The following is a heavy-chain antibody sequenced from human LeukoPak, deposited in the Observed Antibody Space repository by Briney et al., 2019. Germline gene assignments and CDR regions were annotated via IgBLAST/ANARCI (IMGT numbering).Heavy chain of an antibody. CDR3: ARDLLVTGGHADY. J-gene: IGHJ4*02. CDR2: ISSSSSYI. D-gene: IGHD7-27*01. CDR1: GFTFSSYS. V-gene: IGHV3-21*01. Sequence: GGSLRLSCAASGFTFSSYSMNWVRQAPGKGLEWVSSISSSSSYIYYADSVKGRFTISRDNAKNSLYLQMNSLRAEDTAVYYCARDLLVTGGHADYWGQGTLVTVSS.